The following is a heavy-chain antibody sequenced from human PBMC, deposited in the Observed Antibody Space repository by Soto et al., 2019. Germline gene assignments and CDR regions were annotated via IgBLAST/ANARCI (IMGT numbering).Heavy chain of an antibody. V-gene: IGHV3-73*02. Sequence: EVQLVESGGGLVQPGGSLKLSCAASGFTFSGSAMHWVRQASGKGLEWVGRIRSKANSYATAYAASVKGRFTMSRDDSKNTAYLQMNSLKTEDTAVYYCTRSTGGADYWGQGTLVTVSS. CDR2: IRSKANSYAT. J-gene: IGHJ4*02. CDR3: TRSTGGADY. CDR1: GFTFSGSA. D-gene: IGHD4-17*01.